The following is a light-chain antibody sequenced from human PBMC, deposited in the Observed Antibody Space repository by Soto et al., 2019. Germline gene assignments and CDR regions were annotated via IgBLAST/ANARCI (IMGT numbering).Light chain of an antibody. CDR1: QSISGH. V-gene: IGKV1-39*01. Sequence: DIQMTQSPSSLSASVGDRVTITCRASQSISGHLNWYQQKPGRAPKLLVYTASRLQSGVPSRVSGSGSGTDFTLTISCLQPEDFATYSCQQSHNALFTFGPETKVHVK. CDR3: QQSHNALFT. J-gene: IGKJ3*01. CDR2: TAS.